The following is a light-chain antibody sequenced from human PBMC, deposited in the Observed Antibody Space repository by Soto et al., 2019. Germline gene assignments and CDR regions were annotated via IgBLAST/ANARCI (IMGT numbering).Light chain of an antibody. V-gene: IGKV3-15*01. J-gene: IGKJ4*01. CDR3: QQYNNWPSLT. CDR2: GAS. Sequence: EIVMTQSPATLSVSPGERATLSCRASQSVSSNLAWYQQKPGQAPRLLIYGASTSATGIPFKFIGSGSGTEFTLNISSLQSEDFAVYYCQQYNNWPSLTFGGGTKVEIK. CDR1: QSVSSN.